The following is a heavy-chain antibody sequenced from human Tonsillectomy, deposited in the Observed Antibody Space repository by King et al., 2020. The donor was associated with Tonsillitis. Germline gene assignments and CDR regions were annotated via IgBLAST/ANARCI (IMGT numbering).Heavy chain of an antibody. J-gene: IGHJ4*02. CDR2: INPNSGGT. D-gene: IGHD4-17*01. V-gene: IGHV1-2*02. CDR1: GYTFSGYY. Sequence: QLVQSGAEVKKPGASVKVSFKASGYTFSGYYMHWVRQAPGQGLEWMGWINPNSGGTNYAQKFQGRVTMTRDTSISTAYMELRRLTSDDTAVFYCARGAGDYRSYFDYWGQGTLVTVSS. CDR3: ARGAGDYRSYFDY.